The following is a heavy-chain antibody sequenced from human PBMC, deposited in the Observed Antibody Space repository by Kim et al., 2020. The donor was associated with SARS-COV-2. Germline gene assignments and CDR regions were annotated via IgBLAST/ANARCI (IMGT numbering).Heavy chain of an antibody. V-gene: IGHV3-48*03. J-gene: IGHJ4*02. Sequence: GSLRLSCAASGFTFSSYEMNWVRQAPGKGLEWVSYISSSGSTIYYADSVKGRFTISRDNAKNSLYLQMNSLRAEDTAVYYCAREEQWLASFDYWGQGTLVTVSS. D-gene: IGHD6-19*01. CDR3: AREEQWLASFDY. CDR2: ISSSGSTI. CDR1: GFTFSSYE.